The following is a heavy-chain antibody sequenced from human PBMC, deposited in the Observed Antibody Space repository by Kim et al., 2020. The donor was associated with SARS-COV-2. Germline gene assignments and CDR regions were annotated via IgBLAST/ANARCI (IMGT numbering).Heavy chain of an antibody. D-gene: IGHD6-13*01. V-gene: IGHV3-53*01. CDR2: IYSGGST. CDR1: GFTVSSNY. CDR3: ARERSSSWYFDYGMDV. Sequence: GGSLRLSCAASGFTVSSNYMSWVRQAPGKGLEWVSVIYSGGSTYYADSVKGRFTISRDNSKNTLYLQMNSLRAEDTAVYYCARERSSSWYFDYGMDVWGQGTTVTVSS. J-gene: IGHJ6*02.